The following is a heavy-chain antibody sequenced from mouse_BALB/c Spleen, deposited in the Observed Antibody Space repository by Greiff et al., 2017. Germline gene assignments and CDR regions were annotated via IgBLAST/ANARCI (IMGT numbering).Heavy chain of an antibody. V-gene: IGHV3-2*02. D-gene: IGHD1-1*01. CDR3: ARSPLRDYAMDY. J-gene: IGHJ4*01. Sequence: EVQLQQSGPGLVKPSQSLSLTCTVTGYSITSDYAWNWIRQFPGNKLEWMGYISYSGSTSYNPSLKSRISITRDTSKNQFFLQLNSVTTEDTATYYCARSPLRDYAMDYWGQGTSVTVSS. CDR2: ISYSGST. CDR1: GYSITSDYA.